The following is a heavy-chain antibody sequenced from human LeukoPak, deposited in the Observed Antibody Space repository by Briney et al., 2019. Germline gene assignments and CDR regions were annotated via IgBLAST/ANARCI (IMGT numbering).Heavy chain of an antibody. CDR2: ITSTSRYI. Sequence: GGSLRLSCAASGFTFSIYNMNWVRQAPGKGLEWVSSITSTSRYIYYGDSVKGRFTISRDNAKNSLYLQMNSLRAEDTAVYYCARGRLFPFDYWGQGTLVTVSS. J-gene: IGHJ4*02. CDR3: ARGRLFPFDY. CDR1: GFTFSIYN. V-gene: IGHV3-21*04. D-gene: IGHD3-22*01.